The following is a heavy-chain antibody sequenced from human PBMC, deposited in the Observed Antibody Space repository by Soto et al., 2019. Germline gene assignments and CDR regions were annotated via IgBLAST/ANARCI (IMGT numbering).Heavy chain of an antibody. D-gene: IGHD3-10*01. CDR1: GFTFSNYA. CDR2: ISGSGGRS. J-gene: IGHJ4*02. V-gene: IGHV3-23*01. Sequence: EVQLLDSGGGLVQPGGSLRLSGAASGFTFSNYAMTWARQGPGKGLEWVSGISGSGGRSYYADSVKGRFTISRDNSKSTLYLQMNSLRAEDTAVYYCAKAYLVWFTEQPYDFDYWGQGTLVTVSS. CDR3: AKAYLVWFTEQPYDFDY.